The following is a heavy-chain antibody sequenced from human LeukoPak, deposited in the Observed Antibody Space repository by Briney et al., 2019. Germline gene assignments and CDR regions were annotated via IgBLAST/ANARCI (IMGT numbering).Heavy chain of an antibody. CDR1: GFTFSSYG. D-gene: IGHD4-17*01. CDR3: AREQYGSDDALDI. CDR2: IWFDGSNK. Sequence: PGGSLRLSCAASGFTFSSYGMYWVRQAPGKGLEWVAVIWFDGSNKYYADSVKGRFTVSRDSSKNTMDLQMNSLRAEDTAVYYCAREQYGSDDALDIWGQGTMVTVSS. J-gene: IGHJ3*02. V-gene: IGHV3-33*07.